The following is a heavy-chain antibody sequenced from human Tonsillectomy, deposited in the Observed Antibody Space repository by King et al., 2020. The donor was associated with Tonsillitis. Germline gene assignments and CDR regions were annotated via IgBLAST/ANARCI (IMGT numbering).Heavy chain of an antibody. D-gene: IGHD3-22*01. J-gene: IGHJ3*02. CDR2: IEWDDVK. V-gene: IGHV2-70*20. CDR1: GFSLTTSGMC. Sequence: TLKESGPALVKPTQTLTLTCTVSGFSLTTSGMCVSWVRQPPGKALEWLALIEWDDVKYYSTSMQTRLTISKDTSKNQVVLTMTNMDPVDTATYYCARTDKYYFERSGYYYDAFDIWGQGTMVTVSS. CDR3: ARTDKYYFERSGYYYDAFDI.